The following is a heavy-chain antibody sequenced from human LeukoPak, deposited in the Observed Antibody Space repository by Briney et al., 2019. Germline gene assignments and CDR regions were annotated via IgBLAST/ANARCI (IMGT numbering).Heavy chain of an antibody. V-gene: IGHV3-23*01. Sequence: LSRGSLRLSCAASGFTFTNCAMTWVRQAPGKGLEWVSSISGSGASTYYAESVKGRFTISRDNSKNTVYLQMNSLSVEDTAVYYCAKGQSRVGGSDPFDSWGQGTLVTVSS. CDR2: ISGSGAST. D-gene: IGHD1-26*01. CDR1: GFTFTNCA. J-gene: IGHJ5*01. CDR3: AKGQSRVGGSDPFDS.